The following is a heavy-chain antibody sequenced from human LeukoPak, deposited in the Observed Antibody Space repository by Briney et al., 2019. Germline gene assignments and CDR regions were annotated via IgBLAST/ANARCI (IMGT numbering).Heavy chain of an antibody. D-gene: IGHD3/OR15-3a*01. V-gene: IGHV1-45*01. Sequence: SVTVSCKASGYTFTYRYLHWVRQAPGQALEWMGWITPLNGDTNYPQRFQDRVTITRDGSMSTAYMELRSLRSEDTAIYYCVNSGTHAFDIWGPGTMVTVSS. CDR2: ITPLNGDT. CDR1: GYTFTYRY. CDR3: VNSGTHAFDI. J-gene: IGHJ3*02.